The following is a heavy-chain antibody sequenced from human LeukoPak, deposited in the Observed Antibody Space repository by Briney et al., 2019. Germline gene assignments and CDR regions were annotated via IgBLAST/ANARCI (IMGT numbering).Heavy chain of an antibody. CDR2: ISAYNRKT. CDR3: ARQVDIGMALPDY. Sequence: ASVKASCKASGYTFTSYGMTWVRQASGHGLEWMGWISAYNRKTNYAQKLQGRVTMTTDTSTSTAYMELRSLRSDDTAVYYCARQVDIGMALPDYWGQGTLVTVSS. D-gene: IGHD5-18*01. CDR1: GYTFTSYG. V-gene: IGHV1-18*01. J-gene: IGHJ4*02.